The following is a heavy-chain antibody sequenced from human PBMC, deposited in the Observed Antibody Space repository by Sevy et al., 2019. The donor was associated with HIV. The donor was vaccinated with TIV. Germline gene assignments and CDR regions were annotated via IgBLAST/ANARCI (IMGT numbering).Heavy chain of an antibody. Sequence: SETLSLTCTVSGGSISSYYWSWIRQPPGKGLEWIGYIYYSGSTNYNPSLKSRVTISVDTSKNQFSQKLSSVTAADTAVYYCARDRRAYDFWSGYYPDYYYYYGMDVWGHGTTVTVSS. J-gene: IGHJ6*02. D-gene: IGHD3-3*01. CDR1: GGSISSYY. CDR2: IYYSGST. CDR3: ARDRRAYDFWSGYYPDYYYYYGMDV. V-gene: IGHV4-59*01.